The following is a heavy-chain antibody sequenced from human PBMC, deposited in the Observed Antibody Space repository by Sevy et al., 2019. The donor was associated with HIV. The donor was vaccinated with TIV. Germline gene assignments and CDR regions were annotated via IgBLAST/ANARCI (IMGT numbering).Heavy chain of an antibody. CDR3: ARPRANYVDHYFFYAMDV. V-gene: IGHV3-30-3*01. D-gene: IGHD4-17*01. J-gene: IGHJ6*02. Sequence: GGSLRLSCAASGFAFSNYYAMHWVRQAPGKGLEWVALISYDGSDTYYADSVKSRFTVSRDNFKNTLFLQMNSLTTEDTAVYYCARPRANYVDHYFFYAMDVWGQGTTVTVSS. CDR2: ISYDGSDT. CDR1: GFAFSNYYA.